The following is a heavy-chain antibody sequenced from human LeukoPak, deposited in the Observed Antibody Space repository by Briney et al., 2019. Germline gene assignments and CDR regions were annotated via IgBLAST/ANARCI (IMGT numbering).Heavy chain of an antibody. CDR3: AKDVDRDCWPN. CDR2: IQYDESEK. CDR1: GFSFSGYG. Sequence: RESLRLSCAASGFSFSGYGLHWVRQAPGKGLGWVAFIQYDESEKYYADSVKGRFTISRDNSDSTLHLQMDSLKPEDTAVYYCAKDVDRDCWPNWGQGTQVTVSS. J-gene: IGHJ4*02. D-gene: IGHD2-21*02. V-gene: IGHV3-30*02.